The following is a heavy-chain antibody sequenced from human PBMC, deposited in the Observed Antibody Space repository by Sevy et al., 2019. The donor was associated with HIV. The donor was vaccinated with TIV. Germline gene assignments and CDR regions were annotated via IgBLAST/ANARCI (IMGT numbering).Heavy chain of an antibody. CDR2: IIPIFGTA. CDR3: ARSGHMVRGVIPAYYFDY. D-gene: IGHD3-10*01. CDR1: GGTFSSYA. J-gene: IGHJ4*02. V-gene: IGHV1-69*06. Sequence: ASVKVSCKASGGTFSSYAISWVRQAPGQGLEWMGGIIPIFGTANYAQKFQGRVTITADKSTSTASMELSSLRSEDTAGYYCARSGHMVRGVIPAYYFDYWGQGTLVTVSA.